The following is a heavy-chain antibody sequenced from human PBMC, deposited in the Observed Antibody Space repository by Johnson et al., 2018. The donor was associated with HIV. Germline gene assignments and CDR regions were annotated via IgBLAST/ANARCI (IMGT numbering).Heavy chain of an antibody. V-gene: IGHV3-9*01. CDR3: AKVTPYSSSSSAFDI. CDR1: GFTFDDYA. Sequence: VQLVESGGGLVQPGRSLRLYCAASGFTFDDYAMHWVRQAPGKGLEWVSGISWNSGSIGYADSVKGRFTISRDNAKNSLYLQMNSLRAEDTALYYCAKVTPYSSSSSAFDIWGQGTMVTVSS. J-gene: IGHJ3*02. D-gene: IGHD6-6*01. CDR2: ISWNSGSI.